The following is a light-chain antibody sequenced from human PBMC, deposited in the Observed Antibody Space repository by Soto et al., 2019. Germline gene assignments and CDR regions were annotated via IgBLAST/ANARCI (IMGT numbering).Light chain of an antibody. J-gene: IGKJ4*01. V-gene: IGKV3-20*01. CDR1: QSVSSNY. Sequence: PGERAALSCRASQSVSSNYLAWYQQKPGQAPRLLIYGASSRATGIPDRFSGSGSGTDFTLTISRLEPEDFAVYYCQQYGSSPPLTFGGGTKVEIK. CDR3: QQYGSSPPLT. CDR2: GAS.